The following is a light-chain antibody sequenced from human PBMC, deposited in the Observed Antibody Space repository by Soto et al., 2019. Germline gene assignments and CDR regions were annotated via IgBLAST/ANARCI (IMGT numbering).Light chain of an antibody. CDR2: DVT. CDR1: SSDVGGYNY. J-gene: IGLJ3*02. Sequence: QSALTQPASVSGSPGQSITISCTGTSSDVGGYNYVSWYQHHPGKAPKLMIYDVTNRPSGVSNRFSGSNSGNTDSLTISGLQAEDEADYYCTSYTTSSPYLVFGGGTKLTVL. CDR3: TSYTTSSPYLV. V-gene: IGLV2-14*03.